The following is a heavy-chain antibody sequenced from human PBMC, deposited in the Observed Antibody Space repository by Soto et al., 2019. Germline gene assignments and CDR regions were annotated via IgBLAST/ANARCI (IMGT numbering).Heavy chain of an antibody. CDR2: MYYSGGT. CDR1: GGSITITNYF. D-gene: IGHD2-21*01. V-gene: IGHV4-39*01. CDR3: ARHSACGSVLRPFDY. J-gene: IGHJ4*02. Sequence: SETLSLTCTISGGSITITNYFWGWIRQPPGKGLEWIGSMYYSGGTYFNETLKSRVTISGDTSKQQFSLTLSSVTAADTAVYYCARHSACGSVLRPFDYWGQGTQVTVSS.